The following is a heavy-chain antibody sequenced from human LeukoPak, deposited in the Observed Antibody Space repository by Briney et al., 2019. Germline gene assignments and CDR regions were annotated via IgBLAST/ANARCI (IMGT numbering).Heavy chain of an antibody. D-gene: IGHD4-17*01. Sequence: SETLSLTCAVSGGSISSSNWWSWVRQTPGKGMEWIGEIYHSGSTYYNPSLKSRVTISVDTSKNQFSLKLSSVTAADTAVYYCARASTVTYYYYYYMDVWGKGTTVTVSS. CDR2: IYHSGST. V-gene: IGHV4-4*02. J-gene: IGHJ6*03. CDR1: GGSISSSNW. CDR3: ARASTVTYYYYYYMDV.